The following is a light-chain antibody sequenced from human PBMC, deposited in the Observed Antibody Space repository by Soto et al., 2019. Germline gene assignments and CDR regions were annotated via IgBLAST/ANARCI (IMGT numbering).Light chain of an antibody. V-gene: IGLV1-47*01. CDR2: RNN. J-gene: IGLJ1*01. CDR3: AAWDDSLRGV. CDR1: SSNIGSNY. Sequence: QSVRTQPPSASGTPGQRVTISCSGTSSNIGSNYVYWYQQLQGTAPKLLIYRNNQPPSGVPDRFSGSKSGTSESLAISGLRSEDEADYYCAAWDDSLRGVFGTGTKLTVL.